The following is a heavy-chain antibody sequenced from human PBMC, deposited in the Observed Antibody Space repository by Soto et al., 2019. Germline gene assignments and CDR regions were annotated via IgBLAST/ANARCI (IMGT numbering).Heavy chain of an antibody. Sequence: EVQLVESGGGLVQPRGSLRLSCAASGFTFSSYWMHWVRQAPGKGLVWVSRINTDESSTTYADSVKGRFTISRDNAKNTLYLQMNRLRAEDTAVYYCARRGPVTGLAYWGQGTLVTVSS. CDR3: ARRGPVTGLAY. CDR2: INTDESST. CDR1: GFTFSSYW. V-gene: IGHV3-74*01. D-gene: IGHD1-20*01. J-gene: IGHJ4*02.